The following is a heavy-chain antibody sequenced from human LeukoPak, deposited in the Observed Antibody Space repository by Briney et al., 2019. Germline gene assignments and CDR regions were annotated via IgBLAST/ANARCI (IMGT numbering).Heavy chain of an antibody. CDR1: GGSISSYY. Sequence: SETLSLTCTVSGGSISSYYWSWIRQPPGKGLEEIGYIYYSGSTNYNPSLKSRVTISVDTSKNQFPLQLSSVTAEDTAVYCCARVSSCYTNWFDPWGQGTLVTVSS. CDR2: IYYSGST. CDR3: ARVSSCYTNWFDP. J-gene: IGHJ5*02. D-gene: IGHD3-22*01. V-gene: IGHV4-59*01.